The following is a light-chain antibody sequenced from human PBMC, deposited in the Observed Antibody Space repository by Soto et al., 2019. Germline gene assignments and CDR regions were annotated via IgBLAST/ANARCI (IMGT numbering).Light chain of an antibody. V-gene: IGKV3-15*01. J-gene: IGKJ1*01. CDR1: QSVSTN. Sequence: EIVVTQSPATLSVSPGERATLSCRASQSVSTNLAWYQQKPGQAPRLLIYGPSTRASGIPARFSGSGSGREFTLTISSLQSEDFAVYYCHQYNDWPPAFGQGTKVDI. CDR2: GPS. CDR3: HQYNDWPPA.